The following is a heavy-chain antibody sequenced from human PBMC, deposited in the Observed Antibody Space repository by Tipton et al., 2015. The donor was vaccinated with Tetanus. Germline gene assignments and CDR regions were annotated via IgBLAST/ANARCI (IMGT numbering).Heavy chain of an antibody. V-gene: IGHV4-59*13. Sequence: TLSLTCTLSGGSISTYSWNWIRQPPGKGLEWIGYVSYSGSTKYNPSLKSRATISVDTSKSRFSLKLNSVTSADTAVYYCARTSGYMYSDCWGQGTLVTVSS. D-gene: IGHD3-3*01. CDR1: GGSISTYS. CDR3: ARTSGYMYSDC. CDR2: VSYSGST. J-gene: IGHJ4*02.